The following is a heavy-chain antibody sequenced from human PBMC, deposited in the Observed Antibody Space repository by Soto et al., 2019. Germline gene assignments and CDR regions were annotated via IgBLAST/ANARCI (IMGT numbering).Heavy chain of an antibody. CDR2: INWNGGRA. V-gene: IGHV3-20*04. Sequence: EVQLVESGGGVIRPGGSLRLSCAASGFTFDDYGMSWVRQVPGKGLEWVSGINWNGGRASYADSVKGRFTISRDNAKNSLYLQMNSLRAEDTALYYCAREVVDQHLDNWGQGTLVTVSS. CDR1: GFTFDDYG. J-gene: IGHJ4*02. CDR3: AREVVDQHLDN. D-gene: IGHD2-15*01.